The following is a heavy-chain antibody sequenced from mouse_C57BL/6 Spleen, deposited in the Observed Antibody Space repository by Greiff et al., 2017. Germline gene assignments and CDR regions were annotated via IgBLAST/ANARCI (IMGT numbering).Heavy chain of an antibody. J-gene: IGHJ1*03. CDR1: GYTFTSYW. CDR2: IDPSDSYT. CDR3: ARRDYYYGSSYDFDV. D-gene: IGHD1-1*01. V-gene: IGHV1-69*01. Sequence: QVQLKQPGAELVMPGASVKLSCKASGYTFTSYWMHWVKQRPGQGLEWIGEIDPSDSYTNYNQKFKGKSTLTVDKSSSTAYMQLSSLTSEDSAVYYCARRDYYYGSSYDFDVWGTGTTVTVSS.